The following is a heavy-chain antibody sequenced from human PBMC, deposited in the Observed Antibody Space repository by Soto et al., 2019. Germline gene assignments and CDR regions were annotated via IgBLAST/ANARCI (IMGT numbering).Heavy chain of an antibody. CDR3: ARGVGLYSNYDY. CDR1: GYTFTSYA. V-gene: IGHV1-3*01. D-gene: IGHD2-2*02. CDR2: INAGNGNT. Sequence: QVQLVQSGAEVKKPGASVKVSCKASGYTFTSYAMHWVRQAPGQRLEWMGWINAGNGNTKYSQKSQGRVTITRDTSASTAYMELSSLRSEDTAVYYCARGVGLYSNYDYWGQVTLVTVSS. J-gene: IGHJ4*02.